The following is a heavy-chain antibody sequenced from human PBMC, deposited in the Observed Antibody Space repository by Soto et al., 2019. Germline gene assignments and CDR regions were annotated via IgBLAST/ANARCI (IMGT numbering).Heavy chain of an antibody. J-gene: IGHJ4*02. V-gene: IGHV3-48*02. CDR2: ISSSSSTI. Sequence: GGSLRLSCAASGFTFSSYSMNWVRQAPGKGLERVSYISSSSSTIYYADSVKGRFTISRDNAKNSLYLRMNSLRDEDTAVYYCARSASSTIAAAAPDYWGQGTLVTVSS. CDR1: GFTFSSYS. CDR3: ARSASSTIAAAAPDY. D-gene: IGHD6-13*01.